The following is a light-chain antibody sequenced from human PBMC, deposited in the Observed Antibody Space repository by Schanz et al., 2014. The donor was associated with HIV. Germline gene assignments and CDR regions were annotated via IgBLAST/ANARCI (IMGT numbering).Light chain of an antibody. V-gene: IGKV3D-15*01. J-gene: IGKJ4*01. CDR2: ATS. CDR1: QSVSTN. CDR3: QQTNSFPRT. Sequence: EIVMTQSPATLSVSPGERATLSCRASQSVSTNLAWYQQKRDQPPRLVIYATSTRAAGIPDRFSGTGSGTDFTLTISSLQPEDFATYYCQQTNSFPRTFGGGTKVEIK.